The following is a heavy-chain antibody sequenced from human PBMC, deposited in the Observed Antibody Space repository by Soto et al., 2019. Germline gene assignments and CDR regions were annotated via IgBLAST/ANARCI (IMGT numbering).Heavy chain of an antibody. Sequence: QVQLVESGGGVVQPGRSLRLSCAASGFTFSSSGMHWVRQAPGKGLEWVAVISYDGSNKYYADSVKVRFAISRDNSKNTLYLQMNSLRAEDTAVYYCEKDLSSGCSLDYWGQGTLVTVSS. V-gene: IGHV3-30*18. CDR3: EKDLSSGCSLDY. D-gene: IGHD6-19*01. CDR1: GFTFSSSG. CDR2: ISYDGSNK. J-gene: IGHJ4*02.